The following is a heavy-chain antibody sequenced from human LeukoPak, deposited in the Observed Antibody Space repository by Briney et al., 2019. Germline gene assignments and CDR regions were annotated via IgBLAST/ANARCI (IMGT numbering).Heavy chain of an antibody. CDR1: GFTFSSYG. D-gene: IGHD5-12*01. Sequence: GRTLRLSCAASGFTFSSYGMHWVRQAPGKGLEWVAVIWYDGSNKYYADSVKGRFTISRDNSKNTLYLQMNSLRAEDTAVYYCAKGGWLRLRRHMDVWGKGTTVTVSS. J-gene: IGHJ6*03. CDR3: AKGGWLRLRRHMDV. V-gene: IGHV3-33*06. CDR2: IWYDGSNK.